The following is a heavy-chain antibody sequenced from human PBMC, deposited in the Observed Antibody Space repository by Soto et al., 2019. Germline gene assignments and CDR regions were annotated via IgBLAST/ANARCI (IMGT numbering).Heavy chain of an antibody. CDR2: MNPNTGNT. D-gene: IGHD5-12*01. V-gene: IGHV1-8*01. J-gene: IGHJ4*02. Sequence: ASVKVSCKDSGYTFTCYDINWVRQATGQGLEWMGWMNPNTGNTGYAQKFQGRVTMTRNTSISTAYMELSSLRSEDTALYFCARRGSTQNTGNPLDYWGQGTLVTVSS. CDR3: ARRGSTQNTGNPLDY. CDR1: GYTFTCYD.